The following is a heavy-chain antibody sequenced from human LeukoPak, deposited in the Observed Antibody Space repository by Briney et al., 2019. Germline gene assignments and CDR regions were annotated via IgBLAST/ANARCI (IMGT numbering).Heavy chain of an antibody. CDR2: IYYSGST. D-gene: IGHD3-22*01. Sequence: SETLSLTCTVSGGSISSGGYYWSWIRQHPGKGLEWIGYIYYSGSTYYNPSLKSRVTISVDTSKNQFSLKLSSVTAADTAVYYCARYSRSGEFDYWGQGTLVTVSS. CDR3: ARYSRSGEFDY. CDR1: GGSISSGGYY. V-gene: IGHV4-31*03. J-gene: IGHJ4*02.